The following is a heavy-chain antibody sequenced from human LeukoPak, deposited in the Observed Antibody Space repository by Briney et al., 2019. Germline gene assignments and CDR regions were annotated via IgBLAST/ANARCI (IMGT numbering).Heavy chain of an antibody. D-gene: IGHD3-16*01. CDR1: GGSFSGYY. Sequence: SETLSLTCAVYGGSFSGYYWSCIRQPPGKGLEWIGEINHSGSTNYNPSLKSRLTISVGTSKNQFSLKLNSVTAADTAVYYCASFRWGVGFEYWGQGTLVTVSS. CDR3: ASFRWGVGFEY. J-gene: IGHJ4*02. V-gene: IGHV4-34*01. CDR2: INHSGST.